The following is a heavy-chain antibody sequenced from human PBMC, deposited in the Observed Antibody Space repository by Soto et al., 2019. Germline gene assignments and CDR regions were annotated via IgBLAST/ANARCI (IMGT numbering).Heavy chain of an antibody. D-gene: IGHD4-17*01. Sequence: GASVKVSCKASGYTFTSYDINWVRQATGQGLEWMGWMNPNSGNTGYAQKFQGRVTMTRNTSISTAYMELSSLRSEDTAVYYCAMWGIDYGDYRADYWGQGTLVTVSS. CDR1: GYTFTSYD. J-gene: IGHJ4*02. CDR2: MNPNSGNT. CDR3: AMWGIDYGDYRADY. V-gene: IGHV1-8*01.